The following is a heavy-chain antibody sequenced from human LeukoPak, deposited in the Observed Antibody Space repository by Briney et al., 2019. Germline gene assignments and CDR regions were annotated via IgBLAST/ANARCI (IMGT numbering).Heavy chain of an antibody. CDR1: GFTFDDYA. CDR3: AKDTDCSSTSCYGPGFYYYYGMDV. CDR2: ISWNSGSI. J-gene: IGHJ6*02. D-gene: IGHD2-2*01. Sequence: PGRSLRLSCAASGFTFDDYAMHWVRQAPGKGLECVSGISWNSGSIGYADSVKGRFTISRDNAKNSLYLQMNSLRAEDTALYYCAKDTDCSSTSCYGPGFYYYYGMDVWGQGTTVTVSS. V-gene: IGHV3-9*01.